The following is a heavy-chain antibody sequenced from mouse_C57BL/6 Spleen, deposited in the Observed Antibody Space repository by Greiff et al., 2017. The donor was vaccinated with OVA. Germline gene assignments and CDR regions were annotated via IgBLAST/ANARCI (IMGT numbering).Heavy chain of an antibody. D-gene: IGHD6-1*01. CDR3: ARGLSYDAMDY. Sequence: QVQLKESGPELVKPGASVKISCKASGFSFTSYYIHWVKQRPGQGLEWIGWIYPGSGNTKYNEKFKGKATLTADTSSSTAYMQLSSLTSEDSAVYYCARGLSYDAMDYWGQGTSVTVSS. CDR2: IYPGSGNT. V-gene: IGHV1-66*01. CDR1: GFSFTSYY. J-gene: IGHJ4*01.